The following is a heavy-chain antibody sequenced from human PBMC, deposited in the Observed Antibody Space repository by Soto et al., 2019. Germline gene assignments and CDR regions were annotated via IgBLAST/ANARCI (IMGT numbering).Heavy chain of an antibody. Sequence: QLQLQESGPGLLKPSETLFLTCIASGGPISSPSSYCGWIRQPPGKGLEWIGSVYDTGSTYYSPSLKGRVTISVDTSKNRFSLRLASVTAADTAVYYCVRAADSWGQGTLVTVSS. CDR1: GGPISSPSSY. V-gene: IGHV4-39*01. J-gene: IGHJ4*02. CDR2: VYDTGST. CDR3: VRAADS.